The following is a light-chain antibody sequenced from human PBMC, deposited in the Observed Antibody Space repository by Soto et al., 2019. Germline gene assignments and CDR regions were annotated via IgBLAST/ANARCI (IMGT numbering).Light chain of an antibody. Sequence: EIELTQSPATLSLSPGERATLSCRASQSIVTYLAWYQQKPGQAPRLLIHDASKRATGIPVRFSGSGSGTDFILTISSLEPEDFAVYYCQQRSNWPLTFGGGTKVEIK. V-gene: IGKV3-11*01. CDR1: QSIVTY. J-gene: IGKJ4*01. CDR3: QQRSNWPLT. CDR2: DAS.